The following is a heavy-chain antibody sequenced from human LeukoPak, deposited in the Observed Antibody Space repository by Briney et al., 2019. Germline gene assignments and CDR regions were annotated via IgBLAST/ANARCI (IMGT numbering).Heavy chain of an antibody. CDR1: GFTFSSYA. V-gene: IGHV3-23*01. J-gene: IGHJ4*02. CDR3: VKDYSTIPAAANPLFDY. D-gene: IGHD6-13*01. Sequence: GGSLRLSCAASGFTFSSYAVTWVRQAPGKGLEWVSGITGSGDTTFYADSVKGRFAISRDNSKNTLYLQMHSLRAEDTAVYYRVKDYSTIPAAANPLFDYWGQGALVTVSS. CDR2: ITGSGDTT.